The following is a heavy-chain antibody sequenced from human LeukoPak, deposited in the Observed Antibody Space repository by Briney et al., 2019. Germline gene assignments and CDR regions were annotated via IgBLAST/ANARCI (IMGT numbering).Heavy chain of an antibody. Sequence: GASVRVSCKASGYTFTSYYMHWVRQAPGQGLEWMGLINPSGGSTSYAQKFQGRVTMTRDTSTNTVYMELSRLRSEDTAVYFCARASLSDYYFNYWGQGTLVTVSS. J-gene: IGHJ4*02. CDR3: ARASLSDYYFNY. CDR2: INPSGGST. V-gene: IGHV1-46*01. CDR1: GYTFTSYY.